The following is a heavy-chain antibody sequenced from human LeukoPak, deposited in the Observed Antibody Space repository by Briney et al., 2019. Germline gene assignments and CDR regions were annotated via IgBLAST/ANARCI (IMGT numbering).Heavy chain of an antibody. CDR1: GYTFTGYY. V-gene: IGHV1-2*02. J-gene: IGHJ6*03. CDR3: ARDPGGPSYYYYYYMDV. CDR2: INPNSGGT. Sequence: ASVKVSRKASGYTFTGYYMHWVRQAPGQGLEWMGWINPNSGGTNYAQKFQGRVTMTRDTSISTAYMELSRLRSDDTAVYYCARDPGGPSYYYYYYMDVWGKGTTVTISS. D-gene: IGHD3-10*01.